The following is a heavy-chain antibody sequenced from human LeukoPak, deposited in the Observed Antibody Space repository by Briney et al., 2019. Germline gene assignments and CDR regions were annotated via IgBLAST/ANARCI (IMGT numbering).Heavy chain of an antibody. CDR3: ANSMVYAISYYYYGMDV. Sequence: PGGSLRLSCAASGFTFSSYAMSWVRQAPGKGLEWVSAISGSGGSTYYADSVKGRFTISRDNSKNTLYLQMNSLRAEDTAVYYCANSMVYAISYYYYGMDVWGQGTTVTVCS. J-gene: IGHJ6*02. CDR1: GFTFSSYA. V-gene: IGHV3-23*01. CDR2: ISGSGGST. D-gene: IGHD2-8*01.